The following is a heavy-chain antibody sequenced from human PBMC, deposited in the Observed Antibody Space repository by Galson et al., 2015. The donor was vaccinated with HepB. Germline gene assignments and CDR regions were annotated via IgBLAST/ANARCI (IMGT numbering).Heavy chain of an antibody. D-gene: IGHD5-12*01. CDR1: GGTFSSYT. Sequence: SVKVSCKASGGTFSSYTISWVRQAPGQGLEWMGRIIPILGIANYAQKFQGRVTITADKSTSTAYMELSSLRSEDTAVYYCARDLTVDIVATTVGFDYWGQGTLVTVSS. J-gene: IGHJ4*02. V-gene: IGHV1-69*04. CDR3: ARDLTVDIVATTVGFDY. CDR2: IIPILGIA.